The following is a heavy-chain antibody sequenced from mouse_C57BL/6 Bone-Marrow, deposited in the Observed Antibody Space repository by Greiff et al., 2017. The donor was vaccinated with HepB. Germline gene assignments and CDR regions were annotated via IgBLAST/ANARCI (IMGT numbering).Heavy chain of an antibody. D-gene: IGHD2-3*01. V-gene: IGHV1-54*01. CDR1: GYAFTNYL. J-gene: IGHJ3*01. CDR3: AVYDGFPWFAY. CDR2: INPGSGGT. Sequence: LQESGAELVRPGTSVKVSCKASGYAFTNYLIEWVKQRPGQGLEWIGVINPGSGGTNYNEKFKGKATLTADKSSSTAYMQLSSLTSEDSAVYFCAVYDGFPWFAYWGQGTLVTVSA.